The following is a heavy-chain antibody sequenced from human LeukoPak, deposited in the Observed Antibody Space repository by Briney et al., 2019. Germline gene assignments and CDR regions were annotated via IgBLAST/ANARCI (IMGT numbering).Heavy chain of an antibody. CDR1: GFTFSSYS. CDR2: ISSSSYI. J-gene: IGHJ5*02. CDR3: ARVRLWGKSFDP. V-gene: IGHV3-21*01. D-gene: IGHD7-27*01. Sequence: GGSLRLSCAASGFTFSSYSMNWVRQAPGKGLEWVSSISSSSYIYYADSVKGRFTISRDNAKNSLYLQMNSLRAEDTAVYYCARVRLWGKSFDPWGQGTLVTVSS.